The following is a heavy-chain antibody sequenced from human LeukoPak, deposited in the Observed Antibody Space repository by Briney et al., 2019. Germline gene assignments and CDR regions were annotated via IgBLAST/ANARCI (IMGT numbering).Heavy chain of an antibody. CDR1: GFTFSSYW. CDR3: ARGGYYYGSGSTNWFDP. Sequence: GGSLRLSCAASGFTFSSYWMSWVRQAPGKGLEWVANIKQDGSEKYYVDSVKGRFTISIDNAKNSLYLQMNSLRAEDTAVYYCARGGYYYGSGSTNWFDPWGQGTLVTVSS. V-gene: IGHV3-7*01. CDR2: IKQDGSEK. D-gene: IGHD3-10*01. J-gene: IGHJ5*02.